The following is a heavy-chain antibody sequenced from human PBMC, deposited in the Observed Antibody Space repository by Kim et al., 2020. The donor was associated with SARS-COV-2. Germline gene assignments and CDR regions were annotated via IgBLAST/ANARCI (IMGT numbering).Heavy chain of an antibody. CDR1: GGSISSYY. D-gene: IGHD4-17*01. Sequence: SETLSLTCTVSGGSISSYYWRWIRQPPGKGLEWIGYIYYSGSTNYNPSLKSRVTISVDTSKNQFSLTLSSLTAADTAVYYYARVTRWPKVVDYWGQVTLV. V-gene: IGHV4-59*13. CDR2: IYYSGST. CDR3: ARVTRWPKVVDY. J-gene: IGHJ4*02.